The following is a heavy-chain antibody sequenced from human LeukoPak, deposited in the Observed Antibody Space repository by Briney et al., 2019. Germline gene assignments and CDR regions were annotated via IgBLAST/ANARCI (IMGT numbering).Heavy chain of an antibody. CDR1: GYTFTSYG. CDR2: INTYNGNT. V-gene: IGHV1-18*01. J-gene: IGHJ3*02. Sequence: ASVKVSCKASGYTFTSYGISWVRQAPGQGLEWMGWINTYNGNTIYTQKLQGRVTMTTDTSTSTVYMELRSLRSDDTAVYYCARDFHCSGGSCLDAFDIWGQGTMVTVSS. D-gene: IGHD2-15*01. CDR3: ARDFHCSGGSCLDAFDI.